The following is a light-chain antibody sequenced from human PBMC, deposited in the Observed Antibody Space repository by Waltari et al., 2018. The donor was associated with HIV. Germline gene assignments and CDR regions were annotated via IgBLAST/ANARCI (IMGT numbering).Light chain of an antibody. Sequence: QSALTQPASVSGSPGQSVTISCTGTTSDVGGFDYACWYHHHPGKAPKLIIYEVTNRPSGVSTRFSGSKSGNTASLTISGLQAEDEADYFCTSYTSSSTLGVFGGGTRLTVL. J-gene: IGLJ2*01. CDR3: TSYTSSSTLGV. CDR1: TSDVGGFDY. CDR2: EVT. V-gene: IGLV2-14*01.